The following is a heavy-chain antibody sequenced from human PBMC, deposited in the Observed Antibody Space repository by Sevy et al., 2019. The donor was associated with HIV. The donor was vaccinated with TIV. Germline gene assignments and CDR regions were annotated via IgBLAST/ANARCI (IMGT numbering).Heavy chain of an antibody. CDR1: GVTFSGYA. V-gene: IGHV1-69*13. J-gene: IGHJ3*01. D-gene: IGHD6-13*01. CDR2: IVPSFDLS. Sequence: ASVKVSCKASGVTFSGYAINWVRQTLGQGLEWMGWIVPSFDLSKYAQKFQGRVTFTADESTDTAYMKLSSLRSDDTAVYYCARPQRPSGYSSSGDAFDVWGQGTMVTVSS. CDR3: ARPQRPSGYSSSGDAFDV.